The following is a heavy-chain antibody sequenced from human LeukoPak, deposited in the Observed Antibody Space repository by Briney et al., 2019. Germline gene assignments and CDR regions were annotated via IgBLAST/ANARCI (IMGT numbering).Heavy chain of an antibody. CDR2: IYPDDSNA. CDR1: GYSFTTYW. CDR3: ARHISISSTSSHFDY. D-gene: IGHD6-6*01. Sequence: GESLKISCQTSGYSFTTYWIGGVRQVPGKGLEWVGFIYPDDSNARYRPSFQGQVTISVDKSITTAYLQWSSLRASDTAMYYCARHISISSTSSHFDYWGRGTLVTVSS. J-gene: IGHJ4*02. V-gene: IGHV5-51*01.